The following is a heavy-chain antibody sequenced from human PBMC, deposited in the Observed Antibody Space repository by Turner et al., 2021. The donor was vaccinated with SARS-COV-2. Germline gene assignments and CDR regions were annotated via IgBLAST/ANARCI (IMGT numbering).Heavy chain of an antibody. J-gene: IGHJ3*02. Sequence: QVQLVESGGGVVQPGGSLRLSCAASGFTFSSYGIHWVRQAPGKGLEWVAVIWFDGNNKYYADSVKGRFTISRDNSKNTLYLQMNSLRAEDTAVYYCAREDLYDSSGYYYSGAFDIWGQGTMVTVSS. CDR2: IWFDGNNK. CDR1: GFTFSSYG. V-gene: IGHV3-33*01. D-gene: IGHD3-22*01. CDR3: AREDLYDSSGYYYSGAFDI.